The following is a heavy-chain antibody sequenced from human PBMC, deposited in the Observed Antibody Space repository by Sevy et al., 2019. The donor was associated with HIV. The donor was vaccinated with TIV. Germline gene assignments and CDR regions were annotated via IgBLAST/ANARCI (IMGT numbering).Heavy chain of an antibody. D-gene: IGHD4-17*01. CDR1: GFTFSTYG. Sequence: GGSLRLSCAASGFTFSTYGMHWVRQAPGKGLEWVALIWFDGSNTYYADSVKGRFTSSRDIAKNTLHLQMNSLRAEDXXXXYCARDLEFYDYGDYGPAFMPDYWGQGTLVTVSS. CDR3: ARDLEFYDYGDYGPAFMPDY. V-gene: IGHV3-33*01. CDR2: IWFDGSNT. J-gene: IGHJ4*02.